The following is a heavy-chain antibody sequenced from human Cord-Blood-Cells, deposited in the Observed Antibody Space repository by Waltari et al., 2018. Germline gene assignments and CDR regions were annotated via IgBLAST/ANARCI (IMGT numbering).Heavy chain of an antibody. CDR3: ARRDGSGSYHYNY. D-gene: IGHD3-10*01. V-gene: IGHV1-18*01. Sequence: QVQLVQSGAEVKKPGASVKVSCKASGYTFTSSGISWVGQAPGQGLEWMGWISAYNGNTNYAQKLQGRVTMTTDTSSRTASMELRSLRSDDTPVYYCARRDGSGSYHYNYRAQRTLVTVSS. CDR1: GYTFTSSG. CDR2: ISAYNGNT. J-gene: IGHJ4*02.